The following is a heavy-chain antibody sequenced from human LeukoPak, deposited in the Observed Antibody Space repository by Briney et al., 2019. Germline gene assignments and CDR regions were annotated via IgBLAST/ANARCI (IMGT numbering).Heavy chain of an antibody. CDR3: ARSHYYDSSGYSLFDY. Sequence: ASVKVSCKASGYTFTSYGISWVRQAPGQGLEWMGWISAYNGNTNYAQKLQGRVTMTTDTSTSTAYMELRSLRSDDTAVYYCARSHYYDSSGYSLFDYWGQGTLVTVSS. CDR1: GYTFTSYG. CDR2: ISAYNGNT. V-gene: IGHV1-18*01. D-gene: IGHD3-22*01. J-gene: IGHJ4*02.